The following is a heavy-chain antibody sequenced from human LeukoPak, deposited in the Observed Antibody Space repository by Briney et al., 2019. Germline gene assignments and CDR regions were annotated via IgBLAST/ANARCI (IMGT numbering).Heavy chain of an antibody. D-gene: IGHD3-10*01. CDR2: IYTSGNT. V-gene: IGHV4-4*09. Sequence: ASETLSLTCTVSGGSFNSFFWSWIRQPPGKALEWIGYIYTSGNTYYSPSLKSRVTISLDMSKNQFSLKLISVTAADTVVYYCARRGTWFDPWGQGTLVTVSS. CDR3: ARRGTWFDP. CDR1: GGSFNSFF. J-gene: IGHJ5*02.